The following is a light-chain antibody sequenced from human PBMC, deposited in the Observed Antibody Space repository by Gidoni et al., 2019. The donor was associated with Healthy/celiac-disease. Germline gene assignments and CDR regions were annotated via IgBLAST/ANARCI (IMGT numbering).Light chain of an antibody. CDR1: QSVDSSY. Sequence: EIVLTQSPDTLSLSPGERATLSCRASQSVDSSYLAWYQQKPGQAPRLLVYGASSRATDIPDRFSGSGSGTDFTLTISRLEPEDFAVYYCQHYGSSPPVTFGGGTKVEIK. V-gene: IGKV3-20*01. CDR3: QHYGSSPPVT. CDR2: GAS. J-gene: IGKJ4*01.